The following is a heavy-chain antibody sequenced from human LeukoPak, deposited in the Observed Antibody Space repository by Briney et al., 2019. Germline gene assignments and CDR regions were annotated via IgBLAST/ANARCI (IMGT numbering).Heavy chain of an antibody. Sequence: SETLSLTCSVSGYSMSSGYCWGWIRQPPGKGLEYIGTLCQTGSSYSNPSLQSRVTISTDTSRNRFSLNLTSVTAADTAVYYCGRIDWVFDYWGQGALVTVSS. D-gene: IGHD3-9*01. CDR1: GYSMSSGYC. V-gene: IGHV4-38-2*02. CDR2: LCQTGSS. CDR3: GRIDWVFDY. J-gene: IGHJ4*02.